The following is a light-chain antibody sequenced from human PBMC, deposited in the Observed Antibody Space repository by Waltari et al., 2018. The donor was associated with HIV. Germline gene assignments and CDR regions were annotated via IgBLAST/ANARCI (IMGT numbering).Light chain of an antibody. CDR1: SSTIGSNT. CDR3: AAWDDSLNGWV. V-gene: IGLV1-44*01. J-gene: IGLJ3*02. CDR2: SNN. Sequence: QSVLTQPPSASGTPGQRVTISCSGSSSTIGSNTVNWYQQLPGTATKLLIYSNNQRPSGVPDRFSGSKSGTSASLAISGLQSEDEADYYCAAWDDSLNGWVFGGGTKLNVL.